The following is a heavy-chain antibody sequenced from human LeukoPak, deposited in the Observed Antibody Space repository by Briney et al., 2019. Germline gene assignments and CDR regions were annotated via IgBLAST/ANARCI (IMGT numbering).Heavy chain of an antibody. CDR2: IKQDGSEK. Sequence: GGSLRLSCAASGFTFSSYWMSWVRQAPGKGLEWVANIKQDGSEKYYVDSVKGRFTISRDNAKNSLYLQMNSLRAEDTAVYYCARDLWYYDFWSGHRSSWFDPWGQGTLVTVPS. V-gene: IGHV3-7*01. CDR3: ARDLWYYDFWSGHRSSWFDP. CDR1: GFTFSSYW. D-gene: IGHD3-3*01. J-gene: IGHJ5*02.